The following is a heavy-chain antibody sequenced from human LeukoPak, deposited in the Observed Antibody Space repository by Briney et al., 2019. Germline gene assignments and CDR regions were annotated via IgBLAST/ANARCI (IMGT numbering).Heavy chain of an antibody. Sequence: SVKVSCKASGGTFSSYAISWVRQAPGQGLEWMGRIIPILGIANYAQKFQGRVTITADKSTSTAYMELSSLRSEDTAVYYCARVNYYYDSSGYYSYWYFDLWGRGTLVTVSS. J-gene: IGHJ2*01. CDR2: IIPILGIA. CDR1: GGTFSSYA. D-gene: IGHD3-22*01. V-gene: IGHV1-69*04. CDR3: ARVNYYYDSSGYYSYWYFDL.